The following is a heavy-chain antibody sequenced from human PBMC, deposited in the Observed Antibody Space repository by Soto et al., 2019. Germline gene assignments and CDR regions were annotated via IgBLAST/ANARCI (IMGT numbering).Heavy chain of an antibody. J-gene: IGHJ6*02. CDR3: VRDGRWLGPYYYYGMDV. CDR2: TYYRSKWYN. V-gene: IGHV6-1*01. CDR1: GDSVSSNSAA. D-gene: IGHD3-10*01. Sequence: PSQTLSLTCAISGDSVSSNSAAWNWIRQSPSRGLEWLGRTYYRSKWYNDYAVSVKSRITINPDTSKNQFSLQLNSVTPEDTAVYYCVRDGRWLGPYYYYGMDVWGQGTTVNVS.